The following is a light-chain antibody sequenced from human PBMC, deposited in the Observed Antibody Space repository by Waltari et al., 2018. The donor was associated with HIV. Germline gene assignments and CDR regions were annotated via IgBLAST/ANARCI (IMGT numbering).Light chain of an antibody. CDR1: SRDLGRYDL. CDR3: CSYASGSTFV. Sequence: QSALTQPASVSGSPGQSITISCTGTSRDLGRYDLVSWYQQHPGKAPKVMIYEVSKRPSGVSNRFSGSKSGNTASLIISGLQAEDEADYYCCSYASGSTFVFGTGTKVTVL. J-gene: IGLJ1*01. CDR2: EVS. V-gene: IGLV2-23*02.